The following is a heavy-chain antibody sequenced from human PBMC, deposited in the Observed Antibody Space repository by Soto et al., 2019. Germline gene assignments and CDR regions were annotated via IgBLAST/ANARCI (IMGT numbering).Heavy chain of an antibody. V-gene: IGHV1-18*01. CDR1: GYTFTSYG. D-gene: IGHD3-10*01. Sequence: QVQLVQSGAEVKKPGASVKVSCKASGYTFTSYGISWVRQAPGQGLEWMGWISAYNGTTNYAQKLQGRVTMTTETSTSRAYMDRRGTRSDDTTGYYCARDTAAWYTMLRGLVWFDARVEGAMVTVSS. CDR2: ISAYNGTT. CDR3: ARDTAAWYTMLRGLVWFDA. J-gene: IGHJ5*02.